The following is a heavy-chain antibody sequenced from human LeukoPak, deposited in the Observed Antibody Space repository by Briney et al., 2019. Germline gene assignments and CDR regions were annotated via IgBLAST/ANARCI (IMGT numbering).Heavy chain of an antibody. D-gene: IGHD3-10*01. Sequence: ASVKVSCKASGYTFTSYGISWVRQAPGQGLEWMGWISAYNGNTNYAQKLQGRVTMTTDTSTSTACMELRSLRSDDTAVYYCARSVGGWFGELFGYYGMDVWGQGTTVTVSS. CDR1: GYTFTSYG. J-gene: IGHJ6*02. V-gene: IGHV1-18*01. CDR2: ISAYNGNT. CDR3: ARSVGGWFGELFGYYGMDV.